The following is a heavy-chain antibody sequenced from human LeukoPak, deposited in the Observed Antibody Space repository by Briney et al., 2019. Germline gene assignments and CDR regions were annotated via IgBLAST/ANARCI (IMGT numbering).Heavy chain of an antibody. Sequence: PGGSLRLSCVASGFTFSSYGMHWVRQAPGKGLEWVAVISYDGSNKYYADSVKGRFTISRDNSKNTLYLQMNSLRAEDTAVYYCAKDYDILTGSYAFDIWGQGTMVTVSS. D-gene: IGHD3-9*01. CDR1: GFTFSSYG. V-gene: IGHV3-30*18. CDR2: ISYDGSNK. CDR3: AKDYDILTGSYAFDI. J-gene: IGHJ3*02.